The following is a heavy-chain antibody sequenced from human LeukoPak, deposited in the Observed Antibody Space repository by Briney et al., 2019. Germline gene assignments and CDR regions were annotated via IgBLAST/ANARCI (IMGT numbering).Heavy chain of an antibody. J-gene: IGHJ4*02. Sequence: PSETLSLTCTVSGYSISSGYYWGWIRQPPGKGLEWIGYIYYSGSTNYNPSLKSRVTISVDTSKNQFSLKLSSVTAADTAVYYCARGGTRGWEFDYWGQGTLVTVSS. CDR3: ARGGTRGWEFDY. CDR2: IYYSGST. CDR1: GYSISSGYY. D-gene: IGHD1-26*01. V-gene: IGHV4-61*01.